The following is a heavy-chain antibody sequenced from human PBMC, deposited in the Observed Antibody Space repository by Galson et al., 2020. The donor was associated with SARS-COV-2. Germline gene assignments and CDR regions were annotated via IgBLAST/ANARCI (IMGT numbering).Heavy chain of an antibody. D-gene: IGHD2-15*01. Sequence: GGSLRLSCAASGFTFSSYAMSWVRQAPGKGLEWVSAISGSGGSTYYADPVKGRFTISRDNSKNTLYLQMNSLRAEDTAVYYCAKGKDWYYYYMDVWGKGTTVTVSS. V-gene: IGHV3-23*01. CDR2: ISGSGGST. CDR1: GFTFSSYA. CDR3: AKGKDWYYYYMDV. J-gene: IGHJ6*03.